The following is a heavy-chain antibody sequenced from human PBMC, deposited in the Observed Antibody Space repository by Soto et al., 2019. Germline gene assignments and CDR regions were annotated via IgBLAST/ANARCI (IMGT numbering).Heavy chain of an antibody. D-gene: IGHD2-21*02. V-gene: IGHV1-69*01. Sequence: QVQLVQSGAEVKKPGSSVKVSCKASGGTFSSYAISWVRQALGQGLEWMGGIIPIFGTANYAQKFQGRVTITADESTSTAYMELSSLRSEDTAVYYCARDLSSPVTAGYYFDYWGQGTLVTVSS. CDR2: IIPIFGTA. J-gene: IGHJ4*02. CDR3: ARDLSSPVTAGYYFDY. CDR1: GGTFSSYA.